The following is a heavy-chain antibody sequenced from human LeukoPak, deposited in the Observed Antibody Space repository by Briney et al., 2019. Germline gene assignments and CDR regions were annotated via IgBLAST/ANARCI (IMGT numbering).Heavy chain of an antibody. CDR1: GFTFDDYG. CDR3: APYYYDSSGYYRVCS. J-gene: IGHJ4*02. CDR2: INWNGGST. Sequence: GGSLRLSCAASGFTFDDYGMSWVRQVPGKGLEWVSGINWNGGSTGYADSVKGRFTISRDNAKNSLYLQMNSLRAEDTALYYCAPYYYDSSGYYRVCSRGQGTLVTVSS. V-gene: IGHV3-20*04. D-gene: IGHD3-22*01.